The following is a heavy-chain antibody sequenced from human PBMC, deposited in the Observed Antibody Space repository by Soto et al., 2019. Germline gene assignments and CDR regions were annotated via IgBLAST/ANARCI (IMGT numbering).Heavy chain of an antibody. CDR1: GFTFSSYS. J-gene: IGHJ4*02. Sequence: GGSLRLSCAASGFTFSSYSMNWVRQAPGKGLEWVSYISSSSSTIYYADSVKGRFTISRDNAKNSLYLQMNSLRAEDTAVYYCARDSRKDIVATSLYYFDYWGQGTLVTVSS. CDR3: ARDSRKDIVATSLYYFDY. D-gene: IGHD5-12*01. V-gene: IGHV3-48*01. CDR2: ISSSSSTI.